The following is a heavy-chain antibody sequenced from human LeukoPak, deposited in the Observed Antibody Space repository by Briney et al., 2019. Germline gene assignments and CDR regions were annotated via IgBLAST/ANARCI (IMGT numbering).Heavy chain of an antibody. Sequence: GGSLRLSCAASGFTFSSYSMNWVRQAPGKGLEWVSFISSSSSTIYYADSVKGRYTISRDNAKNSLYLQMNSLRAEDTAVYYCARDRGGSYSAIDYWGQGTLVTVSS. V-gene: IGHV3-48*04. J-gene: IGHJ4*02. CDR2: ISSSSSTI. D-gene: IGHD1-26*01. CDR1: GFTFSSYS. CDR3: ARDRGGSYSAIDY.